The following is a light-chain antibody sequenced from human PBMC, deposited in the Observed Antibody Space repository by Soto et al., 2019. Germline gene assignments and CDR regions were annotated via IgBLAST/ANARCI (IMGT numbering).Light chain of an antibody. Sequence: EIVLTQSPGTLSLSPGERATLSCRASQSVTSNYLAWYQQKPGQAPRLLIYGAYNRATGIPDRFSGRGSVADPTHTSLRLEREDCAVSYCHQYGYGRDTFGQGTKVESK. J-gene: IGKJ2*01. V-gene: IGKV3-20*01. CDR1: QSVTSNY. CDR3: HQYGYGRDT. CDR2: GAY.